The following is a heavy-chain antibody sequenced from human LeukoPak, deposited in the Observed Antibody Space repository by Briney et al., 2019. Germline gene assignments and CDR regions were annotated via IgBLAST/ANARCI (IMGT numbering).Heavy chain of an antibody. Sequence: GGSLRLSCAASGFTFTNYAMSWVRQAPGKGLEWVSSISVRGDRTYYPDSVKGRFTISRDNSKHMLYLQMNTLRADDTAIYYCAKDRDYGGNSRGIDYFDYWGQGTLVTVSS. CDR3: AKDRDYGGNSRGIDYFDY. J-gene: IGHJ4*02. CDR2: ISVRGDRT. D-gene: IGHD4-23*01. V-gene: IGHV3-23*01. CDR1: GFTFTNYA.